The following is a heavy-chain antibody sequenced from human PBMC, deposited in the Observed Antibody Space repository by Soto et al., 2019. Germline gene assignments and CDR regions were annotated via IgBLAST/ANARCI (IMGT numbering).Heavy chain of an antibody. V-gene: IGHV1-3*01. J-gene: IGHJ4*02. CDR3: ARGGGWVGEASFDS. CDR2: INAGNGRE. CDR1: GYTFTSYT. D-gene: IGHD3-10*01. Sequence: QVQLEQSGAEVKKPGASVKVSCKTSGYTFTSYTLHWVRQAPGQGLEWMGWINAGNGREKYSQRFQDRVSLSTDKSPPPAYMELRSPRSEDTAMYFCARGGGWVGEASFDSWGQGTLVTVSS.